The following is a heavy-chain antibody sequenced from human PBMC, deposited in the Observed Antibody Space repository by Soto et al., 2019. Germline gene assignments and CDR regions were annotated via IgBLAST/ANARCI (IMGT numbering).Heavy chain of an antibody. D-gene: IGHD3-10*01. J-gene: IGHJ5*02. CDR3: AKDLYYYGSGSYHGPFDP. CDR1: GFTFSSYA. Sequence: GGSLRLSCAASGFTFSSYAMSWVRQAPGKGLEWVSAISGSGGSTYYADSVKGRFTISRDNSKNTLYLQMNSLRAEDTAVYYCAKDLYYYGSGSYHGPFDPWGQGTLVTVSS. V-gene: IGHV3-23*01. CDR2: ISGSGGST.